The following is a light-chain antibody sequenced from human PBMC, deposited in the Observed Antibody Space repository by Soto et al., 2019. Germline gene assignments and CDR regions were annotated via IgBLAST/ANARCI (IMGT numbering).Light chain of an antibody. J-gene: IGLJ3*02. CDR1: SSAVGSFNL. CDR2: EGS. Sequence: QSALTQPASVSGSPGQSITISCTTTSSAVGSFNLVSWYQHHPGKAPKLVIYEGSKRPSGVSNRFSGSKSGNTASLTISGVQAEDEADYYCCSFAILSSWVFGGGTKLTVL. CDR3: CSFAILSSWV. V-gene: IGLV2-23*01.